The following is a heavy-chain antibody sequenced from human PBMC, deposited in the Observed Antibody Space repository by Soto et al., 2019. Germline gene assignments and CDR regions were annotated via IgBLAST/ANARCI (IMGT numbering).Heavy chain of an antibody. CDR3: AREPLAHSYFDF. Sequence: SETLSLTCTVSGYSVSSHYWSWIRQPAGKGLEWLGRLYNDERTNYNPSLKSRVTMSMDTSKNQFSLKLTSVTAADSAVYFCAREPLAHSYFDFWGQGILVTVSS. V-gene: IGHV4-4*07. CDR2: LYNDERT. CDR1: GYSVSSHY. J-gene: IGHJ4*02.